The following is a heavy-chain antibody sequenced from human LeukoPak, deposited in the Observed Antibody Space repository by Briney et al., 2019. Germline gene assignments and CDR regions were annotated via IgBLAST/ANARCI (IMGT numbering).Heavy chain of an antibody. CDR1: GFTFSDYY. D-gene: IGHD3-22*01. Sequence: GGSLRLSCAASGFTFSDYYMSWIRQAPGKGLEWVSYISSSGSTKYYADSVKGRFTISRDNAKNSLYLQMNSLRAEDTAVYYCARAASYYYDSSGYYGYWGQGTLVTVSS. V-gene: IGHV3-11*04. CDR3: ARAASYYYDSSGYYGY. CDR2: ISSSGSTK. J-gene: IGHJ4*02.